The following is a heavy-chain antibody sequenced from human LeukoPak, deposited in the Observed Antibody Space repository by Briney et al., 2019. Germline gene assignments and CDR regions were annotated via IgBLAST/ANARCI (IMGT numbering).Heavy chain of an antibody. V-gene: IGHV4-59*08. CDR3: ACGWVNDGGGVPAY. CDR2: VYYSGST. CDR1: GGSINLFY. Sequence: SETLSLTCSFSGGSINLFYWSWIRQPPGKGLEWLGHVYYSGSTDHNPSLKSRLTVSVDTSNNQFPLTLTSVTAADTALYYCACGWVNDGGGVPAYWGQGTLVTVSS. J-gene: IGHJ4*02. D-gene: IGHD3-16*01.